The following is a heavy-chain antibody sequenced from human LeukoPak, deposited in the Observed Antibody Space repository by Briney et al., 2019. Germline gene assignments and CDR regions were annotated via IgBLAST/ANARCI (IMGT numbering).Heavy chain of an antibody. CDR3: ARRYFDY. Sequence: GGSLRLSCVASGFTISSYWMHLVRQAPGKGLEWVANIKQDGSEEYYVDSVKGRFTISRDNAKNSLYLQMNSLRAEDTAVYYCARRYFDYWGQGILVTVSS. J-gene: IGHJ4*02. CDR2: IKQDGSEE. V-gene: IGHV3-7*03. CDR1: GFTISSYW.